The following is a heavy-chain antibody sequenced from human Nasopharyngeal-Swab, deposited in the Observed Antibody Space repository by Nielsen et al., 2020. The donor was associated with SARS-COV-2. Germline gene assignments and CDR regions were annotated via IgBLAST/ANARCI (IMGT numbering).Heavy chain of an antibody. CDR1: GSTFSDYY. D-gene: IGHD5-18*01. CDR3: ARQQLWLHYFDY. V-gene: IGHV3-11*01. J-gene: IGHJ4*02. Sequence: GESLKISCAASGSTFSDYYMSWIRQAPGKGLEWVSYISSSGSTIYYADSVKGRFTISRDNAKNSLYLQMNSLRAEDTAVYYCARQQLWLHYFDYWGQGTLVTVSS. CDR2: ISSSGSTI.